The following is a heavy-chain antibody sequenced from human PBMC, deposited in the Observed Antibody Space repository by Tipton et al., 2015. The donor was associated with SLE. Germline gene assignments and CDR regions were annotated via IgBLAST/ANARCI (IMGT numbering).Heavy chain of an antibody. CDR3: ARALFRLVVVTSDY. J-gene: IGHJ4*02. CDR2: IWFDGSGE. V-gene: IGHV3-30*02. CDR1: GFTFSTSG. D-gene: IGHD2-21*02. Sequence: GSLRLSCAASGFTFSTSGMHWVRQAPGKGLEWVAFIWFDGSGEYYADSVKGRFTISRDNSKNTVHLQMNSLRAEDTAVYYCARALFRLVVVTSDYWGQGTLVTVSS.